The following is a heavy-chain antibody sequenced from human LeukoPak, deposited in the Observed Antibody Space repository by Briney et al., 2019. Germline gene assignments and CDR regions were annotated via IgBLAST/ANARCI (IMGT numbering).Heavy chain of an antibody. CDR1: GFTVSSNY. V-gene: IGHV3-66*01. Sequence: GGSLRLSCAASGFTVSSNYMSWVRQAPGKGLEWVSVIYSGGSTYYADSVKGRFTISRDNSKNSLYLQMNSLRAEDTAVYYCATLEHDAFDIWGQGTMVTVSS. D-gene: IGHD5-24*01. CDR3: ATLEHDAFDI. CDR2: IYSGGST. J-gene: IGHJ3*02.